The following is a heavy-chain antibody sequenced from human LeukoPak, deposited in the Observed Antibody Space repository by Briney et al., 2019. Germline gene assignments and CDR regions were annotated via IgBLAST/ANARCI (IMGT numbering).Heavy chain of an antibody. V-gene: IGHV4-59*01. CDR2: IYYSGST. CDR3: ARAKDIVVVPAAITGGHFDY. Sequence: SETLSLTCTVSGGSISSYYWSWIRQPPGKGLEWIGYIYYSGSTNYNPSLKSRVTISVDTSKNQFSLKLSSETAADTAVYYCARAKDIVVVPAAITGGHFDYWGQGTLVTVSS. D-gene: IGHD2-2*02. CDR1: GGSISSYY. J-gene: IGHJ4*02.